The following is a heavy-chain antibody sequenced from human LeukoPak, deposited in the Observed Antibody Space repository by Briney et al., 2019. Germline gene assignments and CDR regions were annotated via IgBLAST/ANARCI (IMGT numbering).Heavy chain of an antibody. CDR2: INHSGGST. J-gene: IGHJ4*01. Sequence: GASVKVSCKAYGYTFTSYYMHCVRHAPGQGREWMGIINHSGGSTSYAQTFQGRVTMTRDTTKSTLYMELSSLRSEDTAVYYCARGRGYNYYFDYWGHGTLVTVSS. D-gene: IGHD5-24*01. CDR3: ARGRGYNYYFDY. V-gene: IGHV1-46*01. CDR1: GYTFTSYY.